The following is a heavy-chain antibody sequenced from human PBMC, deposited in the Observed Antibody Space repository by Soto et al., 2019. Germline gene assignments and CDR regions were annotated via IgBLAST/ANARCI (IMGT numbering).Heavy chain of an antibody. Sequence: QVQLVQSGAEVKKPGSSVKVSCKASGGTFSSYAISWVRQAPGQGLEWMGGIIPIFGTTNYAQKFQGRVTITADKSTSTAYMELSSLRSEDTAVYYCARAPDYDILTGYSTAFDYWGQGTLVTVSS. CDR1: GGTFSSYA. J-gene: IGHJ4*02. D-gene: IGHD3-9*01. CDR3: ARAPDYDILTGYSTAFDY. V-gene: IGHV1-69*06. CDR2: IIPIFGTT.